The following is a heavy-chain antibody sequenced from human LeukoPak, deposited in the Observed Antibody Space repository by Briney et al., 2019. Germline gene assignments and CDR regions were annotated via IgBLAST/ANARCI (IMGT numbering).Heavy chain of an antibody. J-gene: IGHJ3*02. CDR3: ARGWGRTFDI. V-gene: IGHV3-64*01. D-gene: IGHD3-16*01. CDR1: GFTFSSYA. CDR2: ISSNGGST. Sequence: GGSLRLSCAASGFTFSSYAMHWVRQAPGKGLEYVPAISSNGGSTYYANSVKGRFTISRDNSKNTLYLQMGSLRAEDMAVYYCARGWGRTFDIWGQGTMVTVSS.